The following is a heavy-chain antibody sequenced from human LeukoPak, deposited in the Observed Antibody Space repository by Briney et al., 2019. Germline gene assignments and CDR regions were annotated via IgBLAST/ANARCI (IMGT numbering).Heavy chain of an antibody. V-gene: IGHV1-46*01. CDR3: ARHYGGNSALDY. D-gene: IGHD4-23*01. J-gene: IGHJ4*02. CDR2: INPSGGST. CDR1: GYTFTSYY. Sequence: ASVKVSCKASGYTFTSYYMHWVRQAPGQGLERMGIINPSGGSTSYAQKFQGRVTMTRDMSTSTVYMELSSLRSEDTAVYYCARHYGGNSALDYWGQGTLVTVSS.